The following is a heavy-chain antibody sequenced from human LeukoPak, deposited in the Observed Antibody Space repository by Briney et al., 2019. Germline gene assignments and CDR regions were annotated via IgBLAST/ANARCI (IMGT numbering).Heavy chain of an antibody. CDR1: GFTFSTYG. D-gene: IGHD2-15*01. V-gene: IGHV3-20*04. Sequence: GGTLRLSCAASGFTFSTYGMGWVRQAPGKGLEWVSGINWNGGSTGYADSVKGRFTISRDNAKNSLYLQMNSLRAEDTALYYCARVFAEGYCSGGSCPYYFDYWGQGTLVTVSS. J-gene: IGHJ4*02. CDR3: ARVFAEGYCSGGSCPYYFDY. CDR2: INWNGGST.